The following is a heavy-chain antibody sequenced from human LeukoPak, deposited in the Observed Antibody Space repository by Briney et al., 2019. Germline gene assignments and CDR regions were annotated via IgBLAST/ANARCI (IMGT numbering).Heavy chain of an antibody. CDR3: AREVAVAGTDLDY. D-gene: IGHD6-19*01. Sequence: GGSLRLSCAASGFTVSSNYMSWVRQAPGKGLEWVSVIYSGGSTYYADSVKGRFTISRDNSKNTLYLQMNSLRAEDTAVYYCAREVAVAGTDLDYWGQGTLVTVSS. CDR1: GFTVSSNY. CDR2: IYSGGST. V-gene: IGHV3-66*01. J-gene: IGHJ4*02.